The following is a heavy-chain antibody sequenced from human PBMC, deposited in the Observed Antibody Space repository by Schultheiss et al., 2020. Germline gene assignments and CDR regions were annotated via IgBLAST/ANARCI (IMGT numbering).Heavy chain of an antibody. V-gene: IGHV3-23*01. CDR1: GFTFSSYA. CDR2: ISGSGGST. Sequence: GGSLRLSCAASGFTFSSYAMSWVRQAPGKGLEWVSAISGSGGSTYYADSVKGRFTISRDNAKNSLYLQMNSLRDEDTAVYYCARDQVQGEDYWGQGTLVTVSS. D-gene: IGHD3-10*01. CDR3: ARDQVQGEDY. J-gene: IGHJ4*02.